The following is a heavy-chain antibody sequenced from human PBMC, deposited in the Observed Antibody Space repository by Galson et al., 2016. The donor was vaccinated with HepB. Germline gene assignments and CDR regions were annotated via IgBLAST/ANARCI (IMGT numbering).Heavy chain of an antibody. Sequence: SETLSLTCGVSGASISDSNWWTWVRQVPGKGLEWIGEIYHTGTSNNNPFLNSRFTLSVDKSRNQFSLNVTSVTAADTAVYYCARAAIIPGARMVFDPWGQGTLVTVSS. CDR3: ARAAIIPGARMVFDP. D-gene: IGHD2-2*01. J-gene: IGHJ5*02. CDR2: IYHTGTS. V-gene: IGHV4-4*02. CDR1: GASISDSNW.